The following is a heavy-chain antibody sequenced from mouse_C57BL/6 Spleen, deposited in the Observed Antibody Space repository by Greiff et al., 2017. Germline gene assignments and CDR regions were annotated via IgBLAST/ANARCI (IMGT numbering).Heavy chain of an antibody. D-gene: IGHD3-2*02. CDR2: IRNKANGYTT. CDR1: GFTFTDYY. J-gene: IGHJ3*01. CDR3: ASPDSSGFSWFAY. Sequence: DVMLVESGGGLVQPGGSLSLSCAASGFTFTDYYMSWVRQPPGKALEWLGFIRNKANGYTTEYSASVKGRFTISRDNSQSILYLQMNALRAEDSATYYCASPDSSGFSWFAYWGQGTLVTVSA. V-gene: IGHV7-3*01.